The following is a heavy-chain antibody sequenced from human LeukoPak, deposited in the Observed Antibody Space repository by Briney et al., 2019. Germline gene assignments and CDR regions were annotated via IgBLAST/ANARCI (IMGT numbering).Heavy chain of an antibody. J-gene: IGHJ3*02. CDR2: IYTSGST. CDR1: GGSISGYY. D-gene: IGHD3-3*01. CDR3: ARHCHYDFWSGYWYDAFDI. Sequence: SETLSLTCTVSGGSISGYYWSWIRQPAGKGLEWIGRIYTSGSTNYNPSLKSRVTMSVDTSKNQFSLKLSSVTAADTAVYYCARHCHYDFWSGYWYDAFDIWGQGTMVTVSS. V-gene: IGHV4-4*07.